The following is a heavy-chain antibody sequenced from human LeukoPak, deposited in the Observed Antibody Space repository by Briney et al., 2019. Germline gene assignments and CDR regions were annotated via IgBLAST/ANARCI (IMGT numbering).Heavy chain of an antibody. Sequence: GGSLRLSCAASGFTFDDYAMHWVRQAPGKGLEWVSGISWNSGSIGYVDSVKGRFTISRDNSKNTLYLQMNSLRAEDTAVYYCAKVAEMATIGGLDYWGQGTLVTVSS. CDR2: ISWNSGSI. CDR3: AKVAEMATIGGLDY. V-gene: IGHV3-9*01. CDR1: GFTFDDYA. D-gene: IGHD5-24*01. J-gene: IGHJ4*02.